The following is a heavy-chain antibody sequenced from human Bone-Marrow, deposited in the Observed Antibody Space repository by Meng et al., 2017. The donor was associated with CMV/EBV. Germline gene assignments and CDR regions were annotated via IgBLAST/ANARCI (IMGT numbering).Heavy chain of an antibody. CDR1: GFTFSSYA. V-gene: IGHV3-23*03. CDR2: IYSGGSST. Sequence: GESLKISCAASGFTFSSYAMSWVRQAPGKGLEWVSVIYSGGSSTYYADSVKGRFTISRDNSKNTLYLQMNSLRAEDTAVYYCAKQAYCGGDCPAYWGQGTLVTVSS. J-gene: IGHJ4*02. D-gene: IGHD2-21*01. CDR3: AKQAYCGGDCPAY.